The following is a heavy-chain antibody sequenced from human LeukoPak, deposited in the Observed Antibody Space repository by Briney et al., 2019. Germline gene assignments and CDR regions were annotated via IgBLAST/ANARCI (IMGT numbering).Heavy chain of an antibody. J-gene: IGHJ4*02. D-gene: IGHD3-22*01. CDR2: INPNSGGT. CDR3: ATYYYDSSGYYYAFDY. V-gene: IGHV1-2*02. Sequence: ASVKVSCKASGYTFTGYYMHWVRQAPGQGLEWMGWINPNSGGTNYAQKFQGRVTMTRDTSISTAYMELSRLRSDDTAVYYCATYYYDSSGYYYAFDYWGQGTLVTVSS. CDR1: GYTFTGYY.